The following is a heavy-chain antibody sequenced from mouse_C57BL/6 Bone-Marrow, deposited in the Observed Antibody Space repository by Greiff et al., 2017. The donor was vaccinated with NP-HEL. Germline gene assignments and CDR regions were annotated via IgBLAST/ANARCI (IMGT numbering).Heavy chain of an antibody. J-gene: IGHJ2*01. D-gene: IGHD1-1*01. CDR1: GYSFTDYN. Sequence: VQLQQSGPELVKPGASVKISCKASGYSFTDYNMTWVKQSNGKSLDWIGVINPNYGTTSYNQKFKGKATLTVDQSTSTAYMQLNSPTSEDTAVYYCARGTTVVVPFDYWGQGTTLTVSS. CDR3: ARGTTVVVPFDY. V-gene: IGHV1-39*01. CDR2: INPNYGTT.